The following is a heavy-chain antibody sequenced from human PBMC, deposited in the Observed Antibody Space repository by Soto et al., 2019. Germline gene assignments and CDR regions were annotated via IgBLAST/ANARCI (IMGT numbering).Heavy chain of an antibody. Sequence: DVQLVESGGGLVKPGGSLRLSCAASGFTFSNAWMNWVRQAPGKGLEWVGRIKSKTDGGATDYAAPVKGRFTISRDDLKNKRYMQMNSLKTEDTAVYYCTTKYCSSTRCPPSYYYGMDVWGQGTTVTVSS. D-gene: IGHD2-2*01. V-gene: IGHV3-15*07. J-gene: IGHJ6*02. CDR3: TTKYCSSTRCPPSYYYGMDV. CDR2: IKSKTDGGAT. CDR1: GFTFSNAW.